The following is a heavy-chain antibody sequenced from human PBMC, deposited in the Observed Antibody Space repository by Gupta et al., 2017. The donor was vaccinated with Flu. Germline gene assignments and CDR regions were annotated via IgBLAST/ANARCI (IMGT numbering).Heavy chain of an antibody. D-gene: IGHD6-6*01. Sequence: QVQLVQSGAEVKKPGSSVKVSCKASGGTFSSYAISWVRQAPGQGLEWMGGIIPIFGTANYAQKFQGRVTITADESTSTAYMELSSLRSEDTAVYYCARVWGMSIAARPEKLGFDPWGQGTLVTVSS. CDR3: ARVWGMSIAARPEKLGFDP. J-gene: IGHJ5*02. V-gene: IGHV1-69*01. CDR1: GGTFSSYA. CDR2: IIPIFGTA.